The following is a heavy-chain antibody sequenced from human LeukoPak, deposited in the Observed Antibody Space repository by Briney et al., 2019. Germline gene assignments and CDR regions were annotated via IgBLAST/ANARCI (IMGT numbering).Heavy chain of an antibody. CDR3: AELGITMIGGV. CDR1: GFTLRSYG. CDR2: NSSRGSTI. J-gene: IGHJ6*04. D-gene: IGHD3-10*02. Sequence: GVSLRLSCAASGFTLRSYGMNGGRQAPGKGLECVSYNSSRGSTIYYADSVKARCTISRDNDKNSLYLQMHSLRAEDKAVYYCAELGITMIGGVWGKGTPVTISS. V-gene: IGHV3-48*04.